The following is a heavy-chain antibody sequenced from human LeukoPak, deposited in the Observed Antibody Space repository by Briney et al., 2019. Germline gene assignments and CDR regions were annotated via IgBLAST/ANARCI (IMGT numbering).Heavy chain of an antibody. D-gene: IGHD3-22*01. CDR3: AGTYYYDSSGY. J-gene: IGHJ4*02. Sequence: PSETLSLTCTVSGGSISSSSYYWGWIRQPPGTGLEWIGSIYYSGSTYYNPSLKSRVTISVDTSKNQFSLKLSSVTAADTAVYYCAGTYYYDSSGYWGQGTLVTVSS. V-gene: IGHV4-39*01. CDR2: IYYSGST. CDR1: GGSISSSSYY.